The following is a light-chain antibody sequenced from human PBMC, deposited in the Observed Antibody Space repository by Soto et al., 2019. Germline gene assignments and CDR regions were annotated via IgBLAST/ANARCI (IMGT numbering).Light chain of an antibody. V-gene: IGKV1-5*01. Sequence: DIQMTQSPSSLSASVGDRLTITCRASQSISSYLNWYQKKPGKAPNLLIYDASSLESGVPSRFSGSGSGTEFTLTISSLQPDDFATYYCRQYNSYSWTFGQGTKVDIK. CDR3: RQYNSYSWT. CDR1: QSISSY. CDR2: DAS. J-gene: IGKJ1*01.